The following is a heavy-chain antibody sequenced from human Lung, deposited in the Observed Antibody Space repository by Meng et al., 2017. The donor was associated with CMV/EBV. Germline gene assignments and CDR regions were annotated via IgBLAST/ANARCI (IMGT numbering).Heavy chain of an antibody. CDR2: IYYTGST. CDR1: GGSISSYF. V-gene: IGHV4-59*01. CDR3: AGGRDFGVVTPGY. Sequence: LXXTVSGGSISSYFWSWIRQPPGKGLEWIGYIYYTGSTNYNPSLKSRVTISVDTSKKQFSLKMSSVTAADTAVYYCAGGRDFGVVTPGYWGQGALVTVSS. D-gene: IGHD3-3*01. J-gene: IGHJ4*02.